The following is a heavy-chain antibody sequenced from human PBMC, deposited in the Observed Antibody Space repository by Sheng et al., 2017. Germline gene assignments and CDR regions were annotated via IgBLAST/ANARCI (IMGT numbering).Heavy chain of an antibody. CDR1: GGSISSYY. Sequence: QVQLQESGPGLVKPSETLSLTCTVSGGSISSYYWSWIRQPPGKGLEWIGYIYYSGSTNYNPSLKSRVTISVDTSKNQFSLKLSSVTAADTAVYYCARDLTDHSIVVVPAAIMGNWFDPWGQGTLVTVSS. CDR2: IYYSGST. D-gene: IGHD2-2*01. CDR3: ARDLTDHSIVVVPAAIMGNWFDP. V-gene: IGHV4-59*01. J-gene: IGHJ5*02.